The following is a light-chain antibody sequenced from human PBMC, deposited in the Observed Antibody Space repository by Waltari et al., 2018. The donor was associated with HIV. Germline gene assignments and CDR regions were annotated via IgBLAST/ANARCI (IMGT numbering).Light chain of an antibody. V-gene: IGLV1-40*01. Sequence: QSVLTQSPSVSGAPGQRVTISCTGSSSNIGAGYDVHWYQQLPGTAPKLLTYGNSNRPAGVPDRYSGSKSGISASLAITGLQAEDEADYYCQSYDSSLSGSVVFGGGTKLTVL. CDR2: GNS. J-gene: IGLJ2*01. CDR1: SSNIGAGYD. CDR3: QSYDSSLSGSVV.